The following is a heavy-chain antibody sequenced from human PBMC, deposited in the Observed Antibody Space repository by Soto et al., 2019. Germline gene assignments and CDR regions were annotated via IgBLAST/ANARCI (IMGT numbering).Heavy chain of an antibody. Sequence: SETLSLTCFVSGYSMTAGGYYWSWIRHHPGKGLEWIGSFYSSGSIIYNPSLRSRVSISGDTSSNQFSMSLTSVTAADTARYYCARMYSSGSGWFHPWGQGTLVTVSS. V-gene: IGHV4-31*03. D-gene: IGHD6-19*01. CDR2: FYSSGSI. CDR3: ARMYSSGSGWFHP. J-gene: IGHJ5*02. CDR1: GYSMTAGGYY.